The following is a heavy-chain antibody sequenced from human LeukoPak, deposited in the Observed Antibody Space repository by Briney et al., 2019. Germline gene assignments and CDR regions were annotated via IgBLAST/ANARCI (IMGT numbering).Heavy chain of an antibody. Sequence: GGSLRLSCAASGFTFSNNWMFWVRQAPGKGLEWVANIKQDGSEKFYVDSVKGRFTISRDNAKNSLYLQMNSLRAEDTALYYCAKGGLRYFDWPHFDYWGQGTLVTVSS. D-gene: IGHD3-9*01. CDR2: IKQDGSEK. CDR1: GFTFSNNW. CDR3: AKGGLRYFDWPHFDY. V-gene: IGHV3-7*03. J-gene: IGHJ4*02.